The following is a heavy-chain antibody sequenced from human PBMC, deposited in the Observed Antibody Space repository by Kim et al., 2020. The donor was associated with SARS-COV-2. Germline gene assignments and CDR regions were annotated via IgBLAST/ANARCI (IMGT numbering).Heavy chain of an antibody. D-gene: IGHD3-16*02. J-gene: IGHJ4*02. Sequence: ASVKVSCKASGYTFTSYYMHWVRQAPGQGLEWMGIINPSGGSTSYAQKFQGRVTMTRDTSTSTVYMELSSLRSEDTAVYYCARDLYDYVWGSYRAIDYWGQGTLVTVSS. CDR2: INPSGGST. CDR3: ARDLYDYVWGSYRAIDY. CDR1: GYTFTSYY. V-gene: IGHV1-46*01.